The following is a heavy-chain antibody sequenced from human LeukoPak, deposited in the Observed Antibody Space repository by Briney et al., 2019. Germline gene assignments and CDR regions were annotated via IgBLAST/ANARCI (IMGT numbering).Heavy chain of an antibody. CDR1: GGSISSGDYY. D-gene: IGHD3-9*01. CDR2: IYYSGST. V-gene: IGHV4-30-4*01. J-gene: IGHJ6*02. Sequence: SQTLSLTCTVSGGSISSGDYYWSWIRQPPGKGLEWIGHIYYSGSTYYNPSLKSRVTISVDTSKNQFSLKLSSVTAADTAVYYCAREPYYDILTGYYKRHYYYGMDVWGQGTTVTVSS. CDR3: AREPYYDILTGYYKRHYYYGMDV.